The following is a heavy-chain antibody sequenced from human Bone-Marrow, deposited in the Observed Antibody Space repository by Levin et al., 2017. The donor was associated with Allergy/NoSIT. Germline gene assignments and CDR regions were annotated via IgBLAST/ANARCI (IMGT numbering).Heavy chain of an antibody. CDR3: ARAVSYYDFWSGYYASRGDFDY. CDR2: INTNTGNP. Sequence: ASVKVSCKASGYTFTSYAMNWVRQAPGQGLEWMGWINTNTGNPTYAQGFTGRFVFSLDTSVSTAYLQISSLKAEDTAVYYCARAVSYYDFWSGYYASRGDFDYWGQGTLVTVSS. V-gene: IGHV7-4-1*02. CDR1: GYTFTSYA. J-gene: IGHJ4*02. D-gene: IGHD3-3*01.